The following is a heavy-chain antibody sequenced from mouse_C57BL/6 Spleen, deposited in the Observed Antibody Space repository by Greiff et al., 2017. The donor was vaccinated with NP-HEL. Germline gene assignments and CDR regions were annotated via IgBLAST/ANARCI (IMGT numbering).Heavy chain of an antibody. CDR3: VRQAYDGYYVPYYFDY. J-gene: IGHJ2*01. D-gene: IGHD2-3*01. V-gene: IGHV10-1*01. CDR2: IRSKSNNYAT. Sequence: EVKLMESGGGLVQPKGSLKLSCAASGFSFNTYAMNWVRQAPGKGLEWVARIRSKSNNYATYYADSVKDRFTISRDDSESMLYLQMNNLKTEDTAMYYCVRQAYDGYYVPYYFDYWGQGTTLTVSS. CDR1: GFSFNTYA.